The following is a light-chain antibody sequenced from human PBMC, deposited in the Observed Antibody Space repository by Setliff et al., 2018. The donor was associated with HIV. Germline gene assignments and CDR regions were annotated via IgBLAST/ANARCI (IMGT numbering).Light chain of an antibody. Sequence: QSVLTQPPSASGTPGQRVTISCSGSSSNIGSNYVYWYQQLPGTAPKLLIYRSNQRPSGVPDRFSGSKSGTSAFLAISGLRSEDEADYYCAAWDDSLSGLYVFGAGTKVTVL. CDR1: SSNIGSNY. CDR2: RSN. J-gene: IGLJ1*01. CDR3: AAWDDSLSGLYV. V-gene: IGLV1-47*01.